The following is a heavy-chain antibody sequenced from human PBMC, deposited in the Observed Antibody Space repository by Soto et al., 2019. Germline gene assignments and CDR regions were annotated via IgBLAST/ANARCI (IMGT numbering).Heavy chain of an antibody. D-gene: IGHD2-2*01. Sequence: GGSLRLSCAASGFSFSSYSMNWVRQAPGKGLEWVSSISSSSSYIYYADSVKGRFTISRDNAKNSLYLQMNSLRAEDTAVYYCARTPDIVVVPRGMDVWGQGTTVTVSS. CDR2: ISSSSSYI. J-gene: IGHJ6*02. V-gene: IGHV3-21*01. CDR3: ARTPDIVVVPRGMDV. CDR1: GFSFSSYS.